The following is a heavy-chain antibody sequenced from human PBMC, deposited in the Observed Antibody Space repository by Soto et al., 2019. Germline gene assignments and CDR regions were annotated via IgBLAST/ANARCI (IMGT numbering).Heavy chain of an antibody. V-gene: IGHV4-39*02. D-gene: IGHD3-9*01. J-gene: IGHJ4*02. CDR2: IYYSGST. CDR3: ASYELSTAYFPQFLLDY. CDR1: GDSISSSNYY. Sequence: QLQLQESGPGLVKPSETLSLTCSVSGDSISSSNYYWGWIRQPPGKVLEWIGSIYYSGSTYYNPSLKRRVSRSLDMSKNRFSLQLTSLTAAATAVYSCASYELSTAYFPQFLLDYWGQGTLVTVSA.